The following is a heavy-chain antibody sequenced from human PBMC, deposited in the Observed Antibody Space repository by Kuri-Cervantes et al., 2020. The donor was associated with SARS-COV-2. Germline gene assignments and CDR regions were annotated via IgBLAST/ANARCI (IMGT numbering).Heavy chain of an antibody. CDR2: ISYDGSNK. Sequence: GGSLRLSCAGSGFSFSNYVMHWVRQAPGKGLEWVALISYDGSNKYYADSVKGRFTISRDNSKNTLYLQMNSLRAEDTAVYYCARELKEYISGWGNRYYYYGMDVWGHGTKVTVSS. D-gene: IGHD6-19*01. J-gene: IGHJ6*02. CDR1: GFSFSNYV. V-gene: IGHV3-30-3*01. CDR3: ARELKEYISGWGNRYYYYGMDV.